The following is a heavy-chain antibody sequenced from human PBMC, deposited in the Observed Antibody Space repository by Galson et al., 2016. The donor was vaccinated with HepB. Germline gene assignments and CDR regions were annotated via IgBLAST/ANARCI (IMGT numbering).Heavy chain of an antibody. CDR2: VYYRGNT. D-gene: IGHD6-13*01. CDR3: ARLFEGAGAGYDF. V-gene: IGHV4-31*03. Sequence: TLSLTCSVSGDSISRGGYYWSWIRQHPGKGLEWIGFVYYRGNTYPNPSLGGRVALSLDASTNQFSLNLTSVTAADPAVYYCARLFEGAGAGYDFWGQGTLVTVS. CDR1: GDSISRGGYY. J-gene: IGHJ4*02.